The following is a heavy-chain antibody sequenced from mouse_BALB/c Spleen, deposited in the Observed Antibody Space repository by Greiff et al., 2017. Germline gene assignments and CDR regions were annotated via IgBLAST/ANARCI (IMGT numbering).Heavy chain of an antibody. D-gene: IGHD1-1*01. CDR1: GFTFSSYA. J-gene: IGHJ1*01. CDR2: ISSGGSYT. Sequence: EVKLMESGGGLVKPGGSLKLSCAASGFTFSSYAMSWVRQSPEKRLEWVAEISSGGSYTYYPDTVTGRFTISRDNAKNTLYLEMSSLRSEDTAMYYCARGTGSSPHWYFDVWGAGTTVTVSS. V-gene: IGHV5-9-4*01. CDR3: ARGTGSSPHWYFDV.